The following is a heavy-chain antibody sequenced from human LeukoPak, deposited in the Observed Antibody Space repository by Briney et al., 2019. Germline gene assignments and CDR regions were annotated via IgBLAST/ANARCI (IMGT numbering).Heavy chain of an antibody. V-gene: IGHV1-46*01. CDR3: ARDPVVPRHYYYYYMDV. Sequence: GASVKVSCKASGYTFTGYFMHWVRQAPGQGLEWMGIINPSGGSTSYAQKLQGRVTMTRDMSTSTVYMELSSLRSEGTAVYYCARDPVVPRHYYYYYMDVWGKGTTVTVSS. CDR1: GYTFTGYF. J-gene: IGHJ6*03. CDR2: INPSGGST. D-gene: IGHD2-2*01.